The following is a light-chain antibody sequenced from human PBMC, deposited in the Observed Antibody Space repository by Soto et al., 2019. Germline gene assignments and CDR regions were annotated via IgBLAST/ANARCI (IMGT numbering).Light chain of an antibody. Sequence: QSVLTQPPSASGTPGQRVTISCSGSSSNIESNFVYWYQQFPGTAPRLLIYRNNQRPSGVPDRFSGSKSGTSASPAISALRSEDEAAYYCTVWDDSLRGRLFGGGTQLTVL. CDR2: RNN. CDR1: SSNIESNF. J-gene: IGLJ2*01. V-gene: IGLV1-47*01. CDR3: TVWDDSLRGRL.